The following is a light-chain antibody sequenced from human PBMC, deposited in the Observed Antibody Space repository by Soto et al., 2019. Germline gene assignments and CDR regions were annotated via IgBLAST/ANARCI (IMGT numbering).Light chain of an antibody. CDR2: RAS. J-gene: IGKJ1*01. V-gene: IGKV1-5*03. CDR3: QQYNTYSRT. Sequence: DIQMTQSPSTLSASVGDRITITCRASQSVSTSLAWYQQKPGKAPKLLIYRASNLQTGVPSRFGGAGSGTEFTLTISSLQPEDFATDYCQQYNTYSRTFGQGTKVEI. CDR1: QSVSTS.